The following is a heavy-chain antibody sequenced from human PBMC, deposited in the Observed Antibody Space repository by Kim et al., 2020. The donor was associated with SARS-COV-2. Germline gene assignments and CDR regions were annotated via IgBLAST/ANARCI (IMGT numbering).Heavy chain of an antibody. J-gene: IGHJ3*02. D-gene: IGHD6-13*01. V-gene: IGHV6-1*01. CDR1: GDSVSSNSAA. CDR3: ARDDLSAAAGRDAFDI. CDR2: TYYGSKWYN. Sequence: SQTLSLTCAISGDSVSSNSAAWNWIRQSPSRGLEWLGRTYYGSKWYNDYAVSVKSRITINPDTSKNQFSLQLNSVTPEDTAVYYCARDDLSAAAGRDAFDIWGQGTMVTVSS.